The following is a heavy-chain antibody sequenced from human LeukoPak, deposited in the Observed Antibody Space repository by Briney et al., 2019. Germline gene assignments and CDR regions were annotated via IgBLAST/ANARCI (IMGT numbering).Heavy chain of an antibody. Sequence: PGGSLRLSCAASGFTVSRKYMSWVRQAPGKGLEWVSVIYSGGSTSYADSVGGRFTISRDNAKNSLYLQMDSLRAEDTAVYYCARGVANYYDNSGYQNWGQGTLVTASS. CDR3: ARGVANYYDNSGYQN. V-gene: IGHV3-66*01. J-gene: IGHJ4*02. CDR1: GFTVSRKY. D-gene: IGHD3-22*01. CDR2: IYSGGST.